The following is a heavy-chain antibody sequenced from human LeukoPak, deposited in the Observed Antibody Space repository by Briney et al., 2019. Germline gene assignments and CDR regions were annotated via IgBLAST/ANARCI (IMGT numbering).Heavy chain of an antibody. V-gene: IGHV4-34*01. CDR1: GGSFSGYY. CDR3: ARGLYAQNWFDP. D-gene: IGHD2-2*01. J-gene: IGHJ5*02. Sequence: SETLSLTCAVYGGSFSGYYWSWIRQPPGKGLEWIGGINHSGSTNYNPSLKSRVTISVDTSKNQFSLKLSSVTAADTAVYYCARGLYAQNWFDPWGQGTLVTVSS. CDR2: INHSGST.